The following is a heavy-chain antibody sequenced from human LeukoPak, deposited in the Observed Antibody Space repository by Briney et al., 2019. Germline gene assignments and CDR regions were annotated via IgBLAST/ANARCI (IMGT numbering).Heavy chain of an antibody. V-gene: IGHV1-18*04. CDR1: GYTFTTYG. Sequence: ASVRVSCKPSGYTFTTYGISWVRQAPGQGLEWMGWISAYNGNTDYAQKFRGRVTMTTDTSTSTAYMELRSLRSDDTAVYYCARDLDILTAYYSGYWDQGTLVTVSS. CDR3: ARDLDILTAYYSGY. D-gene: IGHD3-9*01. CDR2: ISAYNGNT. J-gene: IGHJ4*02.